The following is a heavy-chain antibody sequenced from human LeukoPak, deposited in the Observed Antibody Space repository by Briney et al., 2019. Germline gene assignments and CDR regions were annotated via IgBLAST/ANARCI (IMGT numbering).Heavy chain of an antibody. CDR2: INHSGST. CDR3: ARDRVFDY. Sequence: SETLSLICAVYGGSFSGYYWSWIRQPPGKGLEWIGEINHSGSTNYNPSLKSRVTISVDTSKNQFSLKLSSVTAADAAVYYCARDRVFDYWGQGTLVTVSS. V-gene: IGHV4-34*01. CDR1: GGSFSGYY. D-gene: IGHD6-6*01. J-gene: IGHJ4*02.